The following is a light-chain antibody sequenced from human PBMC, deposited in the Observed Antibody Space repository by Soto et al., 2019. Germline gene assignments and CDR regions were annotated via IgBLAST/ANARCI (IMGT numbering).Light chain of an antibody. CDR2: EVF. CDR1: KSDIGVYDF. Sequence: QSVLTQPPSASGSPGQSVTISCTGTKSDIGVYDFVSWYQHLPGKAPRLIIHEVFQRPSGVPDRFSGSKSGNTASLTVSGLQAADEADYFCKSYAGSNTYIFGSGTKVTVL. J-gene: IGLJ1*01. V-gene: IGLV2-8*01. CDR3: KSYAGSNTYI.